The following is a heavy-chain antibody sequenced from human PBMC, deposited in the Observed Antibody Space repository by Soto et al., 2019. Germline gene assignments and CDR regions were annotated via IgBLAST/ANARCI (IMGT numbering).Heavy chain of an antibody. Sequence: ASVKVSCKASGYTFTSYDINWVRQATGQGLEWMGWMNPNSGNTGYAQKFQGRVTMTRNTSISTAYMELSSLRSEDTAVYYCARGESSSGTYYDFWSGYYSWFDPWGQG. J-gene: IGHJ5*02. CDR1: GYTFTSYD. V-gene: IGHV1-8*01. CDR3: ARGESSSGTYYDFWSGYYSWFDP. CDR2: MNPNSGNT. D-gene: IGHD3-3*01.